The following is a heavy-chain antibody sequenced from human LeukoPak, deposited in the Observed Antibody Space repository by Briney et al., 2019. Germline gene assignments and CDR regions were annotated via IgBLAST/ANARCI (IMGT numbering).Heavy chain of an antibody. D-gene: IGHD2/OR15-2a*01. CDR1: GGSFSGYY. CDR2: INHSGST. V-gene: IGHV4-34*01. Sequence: SETLSLTCAVYGGSFSGYYWIWIRQPPGKGLEWIGEINHSGSTNYNPSLKSRVTISVDTSKNQFSLKLSSVTAADTAVYYCARGPSVLPPQAVDYWGQGTLVTVSS. J-gene: IGHJ4*02. CDR3: ARGPSVLPPQAVDY.